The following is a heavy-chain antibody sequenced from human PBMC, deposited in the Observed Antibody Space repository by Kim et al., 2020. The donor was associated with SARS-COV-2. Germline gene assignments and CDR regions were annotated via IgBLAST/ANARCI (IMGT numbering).Heavy chain of an antibody. Sequence: SETLSLTCTVSGGSISSSSYYWGWIRQPPGKGLEWIGSIYYSGSTYYNPSLKSRVTISVDTSKNQFSLKLSSVTAADTAVYYCARTTVTTVYCAFDIWG. J-gene: IGHJ3*02. CDR3: ARTTVTTVYCAFDI. D-gene: IGHD4-17*01. CDR1: GGSISSSSYY. CDR2: IYYSGST. V-gene: IGHV4-39*01.